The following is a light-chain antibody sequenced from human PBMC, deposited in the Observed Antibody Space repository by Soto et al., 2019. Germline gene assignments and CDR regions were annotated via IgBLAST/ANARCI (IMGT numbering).Light chain of an antibody. J-gene: IGLJ3*02. CDR3: SSYAGSNTGV. V-gene: IGLV2-11*01. CDR2: DVT. Sequence: QSVLTQPRSVSGSPGQSVTISCTGTSSDVGGYNYVSWYQHHPGKAPKLMIYDVTNRPSGVPDRFSGSKSGNTASLTISGLQAEDESDYYCSSYAGSNTGVFGGGTKLTVL. CDR1: SSDVGGYNY.